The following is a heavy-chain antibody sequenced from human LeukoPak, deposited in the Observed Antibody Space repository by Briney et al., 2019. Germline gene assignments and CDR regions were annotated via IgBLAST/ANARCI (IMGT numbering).Heavy chain of an antibody. J-gene: IGHJ3*02. CDR3: ARDGPDAFDI. V-gene: IGHV3-30*03. Sequence: GGSLRLSCAASGFTFSSYWMHWVRQAPGKGLEWVAVISYDGSNKYYADSVKGRFTISRDNSKNTLYLQMNGLRAEDTAVYYCARDGPDAFDIWGQGTMVTVPS. CDR1: GFTFSSYW. CDR2: ISYDGSNK.